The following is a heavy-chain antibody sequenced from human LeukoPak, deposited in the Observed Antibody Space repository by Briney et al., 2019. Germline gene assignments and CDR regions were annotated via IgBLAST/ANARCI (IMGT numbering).Heavy chain of an antibody. CDR3: AKFGQSGGYDRSWFDP. J-gene: IGHJ5*02. Sequence: GESLKISCKASGYSFTSYWIGWVRQMPGKGLEWMGIIYPDDSDTRYSPSFQGQVTISADKSISTAYLQWSSLKASDTAMYYCAKFGQSGGYDRSWFDPWGQGTLVTVSS. V-gene: IGHV5-51*01. D-gene: IGHD5-12*01. CDR1: GYSFTSYW. CDR2: IYPDDSDT.